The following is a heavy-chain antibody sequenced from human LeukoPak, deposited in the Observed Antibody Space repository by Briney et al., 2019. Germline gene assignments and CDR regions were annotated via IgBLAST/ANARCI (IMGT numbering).Heavy chain of an antibody. CDR3: ARVVFWSSSHFAPFFDY. CDR2: ISSSSSYI. CDR1: GFTFSSYS. J-gene: IGHJ4*02. V-gene: IGHV3-21*01. D-gene: IGHD6-13*01. Sequence: GGSLRLSCAASGFTFSSYSMNWVRQAPGKGLEWVSSISSSSSYIYYAGSVKGRFTISRDNAKNSLYLQMNSLRAEDTAVYYCARVVFWSSSHFAPFFDYWGQGTLVTVSS.